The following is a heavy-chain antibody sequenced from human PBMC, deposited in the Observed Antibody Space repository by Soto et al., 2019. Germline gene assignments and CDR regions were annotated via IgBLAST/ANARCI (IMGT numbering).Heavy chain of an antibody. Sequence: QVQLVQSGSEVKKPGASVKVSCKASGYTFTSYDINWVRQATGQGLEWMGCMNPNSGNTGYAQKFQGRDTMTTNTSISTAYMELSSLSSEDTAVYYCAREAAGHSYWYFDLWGRGTLVTVSS. J-gene: IGHJ2*01. CDR1: GYTFTSYD. D-gene: IGHD6-13*01. CDR2: MNPNSGNT. V-gene: IGHV1-8*01. CDR3: AREAAGHSYWYFDL.